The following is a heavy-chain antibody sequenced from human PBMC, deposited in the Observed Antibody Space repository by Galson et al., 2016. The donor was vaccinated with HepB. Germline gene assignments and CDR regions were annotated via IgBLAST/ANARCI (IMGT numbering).Heavy chain of an antibody. Sequence: SLRLSCAASGFAFDDSAMHWVRQAPGKGLEWVPAISWNTANIDYVENVKGRFTISRDNAKNSLYLQMNSLRTEDTALYYCAKDREDDAGGFDKWGQGTMVTVSS. D-gene: IGHD2-15*01. J-gene: IGHJ4*02. CDR3: AKDREDDAGGFDK. V-gene: IGHV3-9*01. CDR2: ISWNTANI. CDR1: GFAFDDSA.